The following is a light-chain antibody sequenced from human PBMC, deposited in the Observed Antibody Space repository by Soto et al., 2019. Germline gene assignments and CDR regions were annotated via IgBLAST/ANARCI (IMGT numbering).Light chain of an antibody. CDR2: DAS. CDR3: QQYNNWPTWT. Sequence: EIVMTQSPVTLSVSPGERATLSCRASQSVRSNLAWYQQKPGQAPRLLMYDASIRATGIPARFSGSGSGTEFTLTISSLQSEDFAVYYCQQYNNWPTWTFGQGTKVDIK. V-gene: IGKV3-15*01. CDR1: QSVRSN. J-gene: IGKJ1*01.